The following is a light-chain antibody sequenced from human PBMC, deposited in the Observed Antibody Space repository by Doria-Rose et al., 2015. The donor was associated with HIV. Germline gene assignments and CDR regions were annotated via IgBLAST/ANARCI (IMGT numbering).Light chain of an antibody. CDR3: QQSYSTPYT. J-gene: IGKJ2*01. CDR1: QSIDTY. V-gene: IGKV1-39*01. CDR2: AAS. Sequence: DIRMTQSPSSLSASVGDRVTITCRSSQSIDTYLNWYQQKPGEAPKVLIYAASTLHCGVPLRFSGSGSGTDFTLTIASPQPEDFAIYHCQQSYSTPYTFGQGTKLEIK.